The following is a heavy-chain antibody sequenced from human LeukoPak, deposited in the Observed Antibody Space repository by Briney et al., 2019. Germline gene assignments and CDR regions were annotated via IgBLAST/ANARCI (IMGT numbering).Heavy chain of an antibody. CDR1: GFTFSIYT. J-gene: IGHJ4*02. V-gene: IGHV3-21*04. Sequence: GGSLRLSCAASGFTFSIYTMNWVRQAPGKGLEWVSSISSSNSYIYYADSVKGRFTISRDNAKNSLYLQMNSLRAEDTALYYCARVNNYYGSGRHFDYWGQGTLVTASS. D-gene: IGHD3-10*01. CDR2: ISSSNSYI. CDR3: ARVNNYYGSGRHFDY.